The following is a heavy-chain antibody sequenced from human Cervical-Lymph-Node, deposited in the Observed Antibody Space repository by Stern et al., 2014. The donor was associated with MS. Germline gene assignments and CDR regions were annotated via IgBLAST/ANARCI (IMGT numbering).Heavy chain of an antibody. J-gene: IGHJ4*02. CDR1: GYNFTNFW. CDR3: ARRPSSAWYSGLDY. V-gene: IGHV5-51*01. D-gene: IGHD6-19*01. Sequence: VQLVESGGEVKKPGESLKISCEGSGYNFTNFWIGWVRQMPGKGLEWMGIIYPGDSDTRYSPSFQGQVTISADKSISTAYLQWSSLRASDTAIYYCARRPSSAWYSGLDYGGQGTLVTVSS. CDR2: IYPGDSDT.